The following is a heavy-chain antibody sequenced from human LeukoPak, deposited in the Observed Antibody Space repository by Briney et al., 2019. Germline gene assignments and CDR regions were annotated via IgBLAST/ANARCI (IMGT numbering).Heavy chain of an antibody. CDR2: IYYSGST. D-gene: IGHD3-22*01. CDR1: GGSVNTKTYY. CDR3: ARQTYYYDSSTDY. J-gene: IGHJ4*02. Sequence: SETLSLTCTVSGGSVNTKTYYWGWIRQPPGKGLEWIGSIYYSGSTYYNPSLKSRVTISVDTSKNQFSLRLSSVTAADTAVYYCARQTYYYDSSTDYWGQGTLVTASS. V-gene: IGHV4-39*01.